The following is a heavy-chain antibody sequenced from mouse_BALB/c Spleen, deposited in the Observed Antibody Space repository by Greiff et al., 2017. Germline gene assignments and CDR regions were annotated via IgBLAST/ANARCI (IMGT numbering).Heavy chain of an antibody. CDR3: NAPRFAY. CDR2: IDPENGDT. Sequence: EVQLQQSGAELVRSGASVKLSCTASGFNIKDYYMHWVKQRPEQGLEWIGWIDPENGDTEYAPKFQGKATMTADTSSNTAYLQLSSLTSEDTAVYYCNAPRFAYWGQGTLVTVSA. V-gene: IGHV14-4*02. CDR1: GFNIKDYY. J-gene: IGHJ3*01.